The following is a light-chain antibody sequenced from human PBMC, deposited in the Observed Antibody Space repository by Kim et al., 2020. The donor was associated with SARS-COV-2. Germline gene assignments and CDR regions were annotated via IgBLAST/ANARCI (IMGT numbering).Light chain of an antibody. Sequence: EIVLTQSPGTLSLSPGERATLSCRASQSVSSRSLAWYQHKPGQPPRLLIYGASTRATGIPDRFSGSGSGTDFTLTISRLEPEDFAVYYCQQYGGSPSFTFGPGTKVDIK. CDR1: QSVSSRS. J-gene: IGKJ3*01. V-gene: IGKV3-20*01. CDR2: GAS. CDR3: QQYGGSPSFT.